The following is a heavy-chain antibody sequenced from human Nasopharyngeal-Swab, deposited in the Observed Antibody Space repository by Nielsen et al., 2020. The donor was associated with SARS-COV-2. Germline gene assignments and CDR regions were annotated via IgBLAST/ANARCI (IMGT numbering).Heavy chain of an antibody. CDR2: IWFDGRNK. J-gene: IGHJ4*02. D-gene: IGHD3-22*01. CDR1: GFTFSSYE. CDR3: ARDLDYYDNSGYPFDY. V-gene: IGHV3-33*08. Sequence: GESLKISCAASGFTFSSYEMNWVRQAPGKGLEWVAVIWFDGRNKYYADSVKGRFTISRDNSKNTLHLQMNSLRGEDTAVYYCARDLDYYDNSGYPFDYWGQGTLVTVSS.